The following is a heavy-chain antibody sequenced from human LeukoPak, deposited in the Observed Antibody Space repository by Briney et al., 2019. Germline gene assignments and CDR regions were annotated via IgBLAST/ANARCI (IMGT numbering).Heavy chain of an antibody. CDR2: ISAYNGNT. D-gene: IGHD4-11*01. J-gene: IGHJ6*03. Sequence: GASVKVSCKASGGTFSSYAISWVRQAPGQGLEWMGWISAYNGNTNYAQKLQGRVTMTTDTSTSTAYMELRSLRSDDTAVYYCARVTENYYYYYMDVWGKGTTVTVSS. CDR3: ARVTENYYYYYMDV. CDR1: GGTFSSYA. V-gene: IGHV1-18*01.